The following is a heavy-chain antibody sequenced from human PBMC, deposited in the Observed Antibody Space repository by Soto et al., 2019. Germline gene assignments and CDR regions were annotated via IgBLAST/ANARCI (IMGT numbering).Heavy chain of an antibody. CDR1: GYTFTNNH. Sequence: QVQLVQSGAEVKKPGASVKVSCKASGYTFTNNHVTWVRQATGQGLEWMGWMNPGSGDTGYAQKFQGRVTMTRDISIATAYMELTGLTSEDTAIYYCARMESFGSLNWFDPWGQGTLVTVSS. V-gene: IGHV1-8*01. D-gene: IGHD5-18*01. J-gene: IGHJ5*02. CDR2: MNPGSGDT. CDR3: ARMESFGSLNWFDP.